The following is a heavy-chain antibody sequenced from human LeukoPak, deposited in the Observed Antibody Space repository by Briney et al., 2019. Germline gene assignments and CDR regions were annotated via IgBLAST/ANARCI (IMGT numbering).Heavy chain of an antibody. CDR3: ARDRSRYGSGSYPYYYYGMDV. Sequence: GGSLRLSCAASGFTFRDYYMRWIRQAPGKGLEWVSYISSSGSTIYYADSVKGRFTISRDNAKNSLYLQMSSLRAEDTAVYYCARDRSRYGSGSYPYYYYGMDVWGQGTTVTVSS. J-gene: IGHJ6*02. V-gene: IGHV3-11*01. D-gene: IGHD3-10*01. CDR1: GFTFRDYY. CDR2: ISSSGSTI.